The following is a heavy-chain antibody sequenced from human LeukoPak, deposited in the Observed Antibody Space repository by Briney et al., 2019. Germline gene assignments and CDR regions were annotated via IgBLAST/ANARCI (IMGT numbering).Heavy chain of an antibody. V-gene: IGHV4-61*02. Sequence: SQTLSLTCTVSGGSISSGSYYWSWIRQPAGKGLEWIGRIYTSGSTNYNPSLKSRVTMSVDTSKNQFSLKLSSVTAADTAVYYCAREPPGSAVDYWGQGTLVTVSS. J-gene: IGHJ4*02. D-gene: IGHD6-25*01. CDR2: IYTSGST. CDR1: GGSISSGSYY. CDR3: AREPPGSAVDY.